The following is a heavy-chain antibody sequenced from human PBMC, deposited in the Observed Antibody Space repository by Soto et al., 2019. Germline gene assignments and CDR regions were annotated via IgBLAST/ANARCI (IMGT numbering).Heavy chain of an antibody. CDR1: GGTFGIYA. Sequence: SVKVSCKPSGGTFGIYAISWVRQAPVQGLEWMGGIIPFFGSPNYAQKFQGRVTITADESTSTAYMELTSLRSEDTAVYYCARYCSSTTCRKYHYYGMDVWGQGTTVTVSS. D-gene: IGHD2-2*01. CDR2: IIPFFGSP. J-gene: IGHJ6*02. V-gene: IGHV1-69*13. CDR3: ARYCSSTTCRKYHYYGMDV.